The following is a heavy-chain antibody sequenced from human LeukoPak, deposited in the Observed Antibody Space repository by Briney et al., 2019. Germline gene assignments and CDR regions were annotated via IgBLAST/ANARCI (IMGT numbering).Heavy chain of an antibody. CDR2: IYPGDSDT. D-gene: IGHD1-14*01. Sequence: GESLKISCKGSGYNFSTYWIGWVRQMPGEGLEWMGIIYPGDSDTRYSPSFQGQVTISADKSISTAYLQWSSLKASDTAMYYCARRSPYATGPSWYFDLWGRGTLVTVSS. CDR1: GYNFSTYW. CDR3: ARRSPYATGPSWYFDL. V-gene: IGHV5-51*01. J-gene: IGHJ2*01.